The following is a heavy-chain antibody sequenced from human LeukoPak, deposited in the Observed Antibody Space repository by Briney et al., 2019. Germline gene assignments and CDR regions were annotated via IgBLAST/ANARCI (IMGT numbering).Heavy chain of an antibody. CDR1: GGSISSYY. J-gene: IGHJ5*02. D-gene: IGHD5-24*01. CDR2: IYYSGST. V-gene: IGHV4-59*01. CDR3: ARLGLEMATTPHWFDP. Sequence: SETLSLTCTVSGGSISSYYWSWIRQPPGKGLEWIGYIYYSGSTDYNPSLKSRVTISVDTSKNQFSLKLSSVTAADTAVYYCARLGLEMATTPHWFDPWGQGTLVTVSS.